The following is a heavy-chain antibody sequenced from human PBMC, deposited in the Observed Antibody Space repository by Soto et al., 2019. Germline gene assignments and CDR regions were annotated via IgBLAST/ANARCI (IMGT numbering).Heavy chain of an antibody. CDR3: ARDTSIGGKKLPPPLDY. CDR2: ISAYNGNT. Sequence: ASVKVSCKASGYTFTSYGISWVRQAPGQGLEWMGWISAYNGNTNYAQKLQGRVTMTTDTSTSTAYMELRSLRSDDTAVYYCARDTSIGGKKLPPPLDYWGQGTLVTVSS. CDR1: GYTFTSYG. D-gene: IGHD3-16*01. V-gene: IGHV1-18*01. J-gene: IGHJ4*02.